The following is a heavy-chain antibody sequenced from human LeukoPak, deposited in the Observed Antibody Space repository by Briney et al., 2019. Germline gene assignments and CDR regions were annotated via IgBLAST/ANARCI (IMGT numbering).Heavy chain of an antibody. J-gene: IGHJ6*03. CDR2: INRNGDST. CDR3: AKARWSYYGSGSYLPSYYYYMDV. D-gene: IGHD3-10*01. V-gene: IGHV3-20*04. Sequence: GGSLRLSCAASTFTFDDYGMSWVRQAPGKGLEWVSGINRNGDSTGYADSAKGRFTISRDNAKNSLFLQINSLRAEDTAVYYCAKARWSYYGSGSYLPSYYYYMDVWGKGTTVTISS. CDR1: TFTFDDYG.